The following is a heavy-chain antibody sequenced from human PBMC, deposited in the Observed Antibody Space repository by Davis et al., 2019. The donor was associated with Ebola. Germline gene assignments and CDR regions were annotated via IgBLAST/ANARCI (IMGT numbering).Heavy chain of an antibody. Sequence: GGFLRLSCAASGFTFDDYAMHWVRQAPGKGLEWVSGISWNSGSIGYADSVKGRFTISRDNAKNSLYLQMNSLRAEDTALYYCAKAAAAGTGVFDYWGQGTLVTVSS. CDR3: AKAAAAGTGVFDY. V-gene: IGHV3-9*01. D-gene: IGHD6-13*01. CDR2: ISWNSGSI. CDR1: GFTFDDYA. J-gene: IGHJ4*02.